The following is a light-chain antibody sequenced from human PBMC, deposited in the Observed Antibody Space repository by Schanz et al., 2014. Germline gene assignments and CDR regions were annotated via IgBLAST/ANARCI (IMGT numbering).Light chain of an antibody. CDR1: QSVTNDF. Sequence: EIVLTQSPGTLSLSPGERATLSCRASQSVTNDFLAWYQQKPGQAPRLLIYGASTRATGIPDRFSGSGSGTDFTLTISRLEPEDFAVYYCQQSSNWPPLFTFGPGTKVDIK. CDR2: GAS. CDR3: QQSSNWPPLFT. J-gene: IGKJ3*01. V-gene: IGKV3D-20*02.